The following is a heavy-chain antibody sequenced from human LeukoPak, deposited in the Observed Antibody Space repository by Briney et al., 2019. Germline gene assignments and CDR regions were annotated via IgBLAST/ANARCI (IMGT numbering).Heavy chain of an antibody. D-gene: IGHD5-18*01. CDR3: ARRRGYSYIVFDY. Sequence: GGSLRLSCAASGSTFSNYWMDWVRQAPGKGLEWVADMKQDGSEKYYLDSVKGRFTISRDNAKNSLYLQMNSLRVGDTAVYYCARRRGYSYIVFDYWGLGTLVTVSS. CDR2: MKQDGSEK. V-gene: IGHV3-7*01. CDR1: GSTFSNYW. J-gene: IGHJ4*02.